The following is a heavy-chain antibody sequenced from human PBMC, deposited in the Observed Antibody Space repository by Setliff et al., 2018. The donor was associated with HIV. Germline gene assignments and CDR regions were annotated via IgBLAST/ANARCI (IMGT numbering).Heavy chain of an antibody. D-gene: IGHD1-26*01. CDR1: GFSLSTSGMC. Sequence: SGPTLVNHTQTLPLTCTFSGFSLSTSGMCVSWIRQPPGKALEWLARIDWDDDKYYSTSLKTRLTISKYTSKNQVTLKMTNMEPVDTATYYCVRMISYSPYFDYWGQGTQVTVSS. J-gene: IGHJ4*02. CDR3: VRMISYSPYFDY. CDR2: IDWDDDK. V-gene: IGHV2-70*11.